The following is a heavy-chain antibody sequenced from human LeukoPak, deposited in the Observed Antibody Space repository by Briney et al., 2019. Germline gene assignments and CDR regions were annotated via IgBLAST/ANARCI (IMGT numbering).Heavy chain of an antibody. D-gene: IGHD3-22*01. CDR3: ARASYSYDINGWVPFDY. V-gene: IGHV4-61*02. CDR2: VYSTGTT. Sequence: SETLTLTCSVAGDSISSGSKYWHWIRQPAGKGLQWIGRVYSTGTTNYNSSLKSRLTISLDTSKNQFSLNLRSVTAADTAVYYCARASYSYDINGWVPFDYWGQGTLVTVSS. CDR1: GDSISSGSKY. J-gene: IGHJ4*02.